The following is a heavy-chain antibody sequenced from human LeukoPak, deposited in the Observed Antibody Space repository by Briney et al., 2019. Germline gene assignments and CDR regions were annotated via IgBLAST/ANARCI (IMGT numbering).Heavy chain of an antibody. J-gene: IGHJ4*02. V-gene: IGHV3-21*01. CDR1: GFSFSTYS. Sequence: PGGSLRLSCVVSGFSFSTYSMNWVRQAPGTGLEWVSSTSYSSETIYYADSVKGRFTISRDNAKNSLYLQMNSLRAEDTAIYYCAGRSCSDGVCPFDFWDQGTLVTVSS. CDR2: TSYSSETI. D-gene: IGHD2-8*01. CDR3: AGRSCSDGVCPFDF.